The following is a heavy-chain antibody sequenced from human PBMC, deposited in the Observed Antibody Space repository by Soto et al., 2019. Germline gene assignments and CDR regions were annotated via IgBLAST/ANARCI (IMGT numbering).Heavy chain of an antibody. CDR3: ATRMTTAPY. CDR1: KGVVVSDNY. CDR2: IYSGGGT. V-gene: IGHV3-66*01. Sequence: EVQLVQSGGGLVQPGGSLRLSCAASKGVVVSDNYVSWVRQAPGKGLQWVSLIYSGGGTDYAESVKGRLTISRDGFKNTLDLQRNSLKVEDTAIYYCATRMTTAPYWGQGSPVIVSS. J-gene: IGHJ4*02. D-gene: IGHD4-17*01.